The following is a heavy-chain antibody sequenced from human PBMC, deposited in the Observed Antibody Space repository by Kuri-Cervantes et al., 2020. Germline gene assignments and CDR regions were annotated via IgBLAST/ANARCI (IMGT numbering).Heavy chain of an antibody. D-gene: IGHD6-19*01. Sequence: GSLRLSCAVSGYSISSGYYWGWIRQPPGKGLEWIGSIYHSGSTHYNPSLKSRVTISVDTSKNQFSLKLSSVTAADTAVYYCARQPYDYSSGWYGAFDIWGQGTMVTVSS. CDR1: GYSISSGYY. J-gene: IGHJ3*02. CDR2: IYHSGST. V-gene: IGHV4-38-2*01. CDR3: ARQPYDYSSGWYGAFDI.